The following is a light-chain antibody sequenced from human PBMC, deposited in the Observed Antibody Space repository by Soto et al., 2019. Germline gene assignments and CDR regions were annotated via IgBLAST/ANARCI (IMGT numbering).Light chain of an antibody. CDR1: SGHSSYA. V-gene: IGLV4-69*01. CDR3: QTWGTGINWV. J-gene: IGLJ3*02. CDR2: LTSDGSH. Sequence: QPVLTQSPSASASQGASVKLTCTLSSGHSSYAIAWHQLLPEKGPRFLMKLTSDGSHSKGDGIPDRFSGSSSGAERYLTISSLQSEDEADYYCQTWGTGINWVFGGGTKLTVL.